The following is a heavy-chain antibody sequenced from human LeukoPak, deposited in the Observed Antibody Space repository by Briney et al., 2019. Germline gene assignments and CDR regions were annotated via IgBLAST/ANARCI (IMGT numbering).Heavy chain of an antibody. J-gene: IGHJ3*02. CDR2: MNPNSGNT. V-gene: IGHV1-8*01. Sequence: ASVKVSCKASGYTFTSYDINWVRQATGQGLEWMGWMNPNSGNTGYAQKFQGRVTMTRDTSISTAYMELSSLRSEDTAVYYCAKWDVLQTDAFDIWGQGTMVTVSS. D-gene: IGHD1-26*01. CDR1: GYTFTSYD. CDR3: AKWDVLQTDAFDI.